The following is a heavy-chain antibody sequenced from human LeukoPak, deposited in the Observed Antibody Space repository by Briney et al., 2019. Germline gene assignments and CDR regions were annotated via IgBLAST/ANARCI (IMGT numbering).Heavy chain of an antibody. CDR1: GFTFSSYA. D-gene: IGHD3-10*01. CDR2: ISYDGSDK. Sequence: GRSLRLSCAASGFTFSSYAMHWVRQAPGKGLEWVAVISYDGSDKYYADSVKGRFTISRDNSKNTLYLQMNSLRAEDTAVYFCARAPPQSLWCGECIDWGQGTLVTVCS. CDR3: ARAPPQSLWCGECID. V-gene: IGHV3-30-3*01. J-gene: IGHJ4*02.